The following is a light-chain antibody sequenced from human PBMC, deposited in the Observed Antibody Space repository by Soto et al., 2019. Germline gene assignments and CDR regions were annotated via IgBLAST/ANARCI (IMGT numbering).Light chain of an antibody. J-gene: IGKJ2*01. V-gene: IGKV3-20*01. CDR3: QQYNNWPPYT. CDR1: QTGSNSY. CDR2: GVS. Sequence: IVLTQSPGTLSLSPGERATLSCRASQTGSNSYLAWYQQKSAQAPRLLIYGVSTRATGIPDRFSGSGSGTEFTLTISRLEPEDFAVYYCQQYNNWPPYTFGQGTKLEIK.